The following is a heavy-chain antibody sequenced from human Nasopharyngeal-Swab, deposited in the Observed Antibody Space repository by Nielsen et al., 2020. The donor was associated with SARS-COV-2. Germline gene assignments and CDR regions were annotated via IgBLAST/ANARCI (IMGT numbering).Heavy chain of an antibody. CDR1: GFIFRNYY. Sequence: GESLKISCAASGFIFRNYYMSWIRQAPGKGLEWVSFISGGGGNTDYADSVRGRFTISRDNAKNSLYLQMNSLRVEDTAVYYCARALWSGYIWGQGTLVTVSS. J-gene: IGHJ4*02. CDR2: ISGGGGNT. V-gene: IGHV3-11*04. CDR3: ARALWSGYI. D-gene: IGHD3-3*01.